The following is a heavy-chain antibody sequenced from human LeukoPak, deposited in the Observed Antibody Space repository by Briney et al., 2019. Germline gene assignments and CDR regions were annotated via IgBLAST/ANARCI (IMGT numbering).Heavy chain of an antibody. D-gene: IGHD7-27*01. CDR3: ARDRGDPDYYFDR. CDR2: VWYDGSEK. Sequence: GGSLTLSCALSGFTFSSYGIHWVRQAPGKGLEWVAVVWYDGSEKYYADSVKGRFTISRDNSKNTLYLQMNSLRAEDTAIYYCARDRGDPDYYFDRWVQGTLVGVSS. V-gene: IGHV3-33*01. CDR1: GFTFSSYG. J-gene: IGHJ4*02.